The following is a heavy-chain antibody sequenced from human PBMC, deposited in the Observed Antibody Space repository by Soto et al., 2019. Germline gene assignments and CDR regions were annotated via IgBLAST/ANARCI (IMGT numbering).Heavy chain of an antibody. CDR3: ARDLEGSGPSDAFDI. Sequence: RVLKATRKGLEWVSSISSSSSYIYYADSVKGRFTISRDNAKNSLYLQMNSLRAEDTAVYYCARDLEGSGPSDAFDIWGQGTMVTVSS. V-gene: IGHV3-21*01. CDR2: ISSSSSYI. D-gene: IGHD2-15*01. J-gene: IGHJ3*02.